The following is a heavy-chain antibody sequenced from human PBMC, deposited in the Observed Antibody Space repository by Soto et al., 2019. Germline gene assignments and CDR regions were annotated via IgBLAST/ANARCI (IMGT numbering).Heavy chain of an antibody. J-gene: IGHJ4*02. V-gene: IGHV2-5*01. CDR2: IYWNDDK. Sequence: SGPTLVNPTQTLTLTCTFSGFSLSTSGVGVGWIRQPPGKALEWLALIYWNDDKRYSPSLKSRLTITKDTSKNQVVLTVTNMDPVDTATYYCAHSLIYYYDSSGSYPYFDYWGQGALVTVSS. D-gene: IGHD3-22*01. CDR1: GFSLSTSGVG. CDR3: AHSLIYYYDSSGSYPYFDY.